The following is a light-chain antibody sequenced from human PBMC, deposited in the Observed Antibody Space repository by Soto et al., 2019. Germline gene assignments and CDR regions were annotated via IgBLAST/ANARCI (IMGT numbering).Light chain of an antibody. CDR2: EVS. Sequence: QSVLTQPASVSGSPGQSITISCTGTSSDVGGYNYVSWYQQHPGKAPKLMIYEVSNRPSGVSNRFSGSKSGNTASLTISGLQAEDEADYYCSSHTSSSTSPCVFGGGTKLTV. CDR1: SSDVGGYNY. V-gene: IGLV2-14*01. CDR3: SSHTSSSTSPCV. J-gene: IGLJ2*01.